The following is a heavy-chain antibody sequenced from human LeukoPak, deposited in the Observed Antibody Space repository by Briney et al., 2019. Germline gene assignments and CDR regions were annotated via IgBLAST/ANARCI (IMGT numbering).Heavy chain of an antibody. V-gene: IGHV1-46*01. CDR1: GYTFTSYY. Sequence: ASVKVSCKASGYTFTSYYMHWLRQAPRQGLEWMGIINPSGGSTSYAQKFQGRVTMNRDTSTSTVYMELSSLRSEDTAVYYCGRDGDIVVVPAAMGAPSDYWGQGTLVTVSS. J-gene: IGHJ4*02. CDR2: INPSGGST. CDR3: GRDGDIVVVPAAMGAPSDY. D-gene: IGHD2-2*01.